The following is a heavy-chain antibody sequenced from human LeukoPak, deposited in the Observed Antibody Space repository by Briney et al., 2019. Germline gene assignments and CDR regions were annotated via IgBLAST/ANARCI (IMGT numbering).Heavy chain of an antibody. J-gene: IGHJ5*02. D-gene: IGHD4-17*01. CDR1: GYTFTSYD. CDR2: ISAYNGNT. V-gene: IGHV1-18*01. CDR3: TVTNNWFDP. Sequence: ASVKVSCKASGYTFTSYDINWVRQATGQGLEWMGWISAYNGNTNYAQKLQGRVTMTTDTSTSTAYMELRSLRSDDTAVYYCTVTNNWFDPWGQGTLVTVSS.